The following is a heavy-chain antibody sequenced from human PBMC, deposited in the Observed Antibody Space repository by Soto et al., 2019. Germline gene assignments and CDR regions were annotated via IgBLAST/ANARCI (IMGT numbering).Heavy chain of an antibody. CDR2: IIPIFRTP. J-gene: IGHJ6*02. CDR1: GDTFDTFA. D-gene: IGHD1-1*01. Sequence: QVQLVQSGAEVVKPGSSVKVSCKASGDTFDTFAISWVRQAPGQGLEWMGGIIPIFRTPDYGQKFQGRVKITADESTSTADMELSSLRSEDTAVYYCARDKDREQLGGNYYYTLDVWGQGTTVTVSS. V-gene: IGHV1-69*12. CDR3: ARDKDREQLGGNYYYTLDV.